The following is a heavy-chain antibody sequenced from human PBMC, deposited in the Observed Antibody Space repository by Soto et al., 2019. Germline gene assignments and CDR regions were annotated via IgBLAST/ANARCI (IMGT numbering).Heavy chain of an antibody. CDR3: AGAYCSGGSCYRN. Sequence: TSETLSLTCTVSGGSISSYYWSWIRQPPGKGLEWIGYIYYSGSTNYNPSLKSRVTISVDTSKNQFSLKLSSVTAADTAVYYCAGAYCSGGSCYRNWGQGTLVTAPQ. CDR2: IYYSGST. CDR1: GGSISSYY. D-gene: IGHD2-15*01. V-gene: IGHV4-59*01. J-gene: IGHJ4*02.